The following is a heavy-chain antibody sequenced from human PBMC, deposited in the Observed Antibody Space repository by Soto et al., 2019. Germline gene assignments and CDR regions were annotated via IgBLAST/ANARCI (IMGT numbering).Heavy chain of an antibody. V-gene: IGHV1-46*03. CDR1: GYDSSRYY. D-gene: IGHD1-1*01. Sequence: VKRYGKGAGYDSSRYYMHWLRQAPGQGLEWMGIINPSGGSTSYAQKFQGRVTMTRDTSTSTVYMELSSLRSEDTAVYYCARSPGGWSRLRADPTVFDPWGQGTLVTVSS. CDR2: INPSGGST. CDR3: ARSPGGWSRLRADPTVFDP. J-gene: IGHJ5*02.